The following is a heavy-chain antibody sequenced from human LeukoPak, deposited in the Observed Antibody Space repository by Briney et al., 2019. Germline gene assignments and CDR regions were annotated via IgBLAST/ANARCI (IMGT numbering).Heavy chain of an antibody. D-gene: IGHD1-26*01. CDR2: ISGSGSTT. J-gene: IGHJ4*01. V-gene: IGHV3-23*01. CDR1: GFTFSSYA. CDR3: ARLTGSGIVGTTGGFDH. Sequence: GGSLRLSCAASGFTFSSYAMNWVRQAPGEGLEWVSSISGSGSTTYSADSVKGRFTISRDKSKNTLYLQMNSLRGEDTALYYCARLTGSGIVGTTGGFDHWGQGTLVTVSS.